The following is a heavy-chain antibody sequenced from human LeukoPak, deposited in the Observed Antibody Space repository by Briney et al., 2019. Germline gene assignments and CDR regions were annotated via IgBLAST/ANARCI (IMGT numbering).Heavy chain of an antibody. CDR3: ARVGRKKDCSGGSCYQY. D-gene: IGHD2-15*01. J-gene: IGHJ4*02. Sequence: ASVKVSCKASGYTFTSYDINWVRQATGQGLEWMGWMNPNSGNTGYAQKFQGRVTMTRNTSISTAYMELSSLRSEDTAVYYCARVGRKKDCSGGSCYQYWGQGTLVTVSS. CDR2: MNPNSGNT. CDR1: GYTFTSYD. V-gene: IGHV1-8*01.